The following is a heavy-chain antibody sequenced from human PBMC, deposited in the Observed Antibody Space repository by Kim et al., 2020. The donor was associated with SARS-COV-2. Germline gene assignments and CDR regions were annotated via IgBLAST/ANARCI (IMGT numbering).Heavy chain of an antibody. D-gene: IGHD1-26*01. V-gene: IGHV3-30*04. CDR3: ASSLVQGAANDFDY. Sequence: GGSLRLSCAASGFSFSSHAMHWYRQAPGKGLEWVTVISYDGNNKYYADSVKGRFTISRDNSKNTLYLQMNSLRAEDTAVYYCASSLVQGAANDFDYWGQGTLVTVSS. CDR2: ISYDGNNK. CDR1: GFSFSSHA. J-gene: IGHJ4*02.